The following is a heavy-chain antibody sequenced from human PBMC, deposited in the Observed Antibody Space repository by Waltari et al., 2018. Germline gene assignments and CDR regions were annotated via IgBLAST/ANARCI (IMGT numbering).Heavy chain of an antibody. Sequence: EVHLLESGGGLAQPGGSLRLSCAASGFNFICDALSWVRQAPGKGLEWVSGIRDSGVITKYADSVKGRFTVSRDNSKNTVFLQLNSLRAEDTAIYYCARHLYSIDYLELGYWGQGTLVTVSS. CDR2: IRDSGVIT. CDR1: GFNFICDA. J-gene: IGHJ4*02. V-gene: IGHV3-23*01. CDR3: ARHLYSIDYLELGY. D-gene: IGHD3-22*01.